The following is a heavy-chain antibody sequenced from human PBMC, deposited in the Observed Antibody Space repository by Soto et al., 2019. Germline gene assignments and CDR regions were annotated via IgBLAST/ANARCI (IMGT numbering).Heavy chain of an antibody. CDR3: ARDSYNYDRNNYYMAEGWYFDL. Sequence: QVKLVQSGAEVKKPGSSVKVSCEASGGTFSSYGISWVRQAPGQGLEWMGGIIPMFGTVNYAQKFQGRVTITADESTSKDYREMNSLRYDDTAVFYCARDSYNYDRNNYYMAEGWYFDLWGRGTLVTVSS. V-gene: IGHV1-69*12. D-gene: IGHD3-22*01. J-gene: IGHJ2*01. CDR1: GGTFSSYG. CDR2: IIPMFGTV.